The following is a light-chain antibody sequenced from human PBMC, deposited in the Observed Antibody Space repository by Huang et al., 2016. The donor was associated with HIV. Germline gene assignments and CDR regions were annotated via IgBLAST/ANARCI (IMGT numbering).Light chain of an antibody. CDR3: QQRTSWPT. Sequence: EVVLTQSPDTLSVSPGERATLSCRASQNVSSYLAWYQQKAGQTPSLLIYDASNRATGIPARFSGSGSGTDFTLTISSLEPIDSAVYYCQQRTSWPTFGQGTKLEI. CDR1: QNVSSY. V-gene: IGKV3-11*01. CDR2: DAS. J-gene: IGKJ2*01.